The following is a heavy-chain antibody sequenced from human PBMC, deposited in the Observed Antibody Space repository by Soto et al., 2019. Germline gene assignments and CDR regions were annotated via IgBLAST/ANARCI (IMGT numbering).Heavy chain of an antibody. Sequence: GGSLRLSCAASGFTFSSYGMHWVRQAPGKGLEWVAVISYDGSNKYYADSVKGRFTISRDNSKNTLYLQMNSLRAEDTAVYYCAKELSGGSGPRANYYYYGMDVWGQGTTVTVSS. D-gene: IGHD3-10*01. J-gene: IGHJ6*02. CDR3: AKELSGGSGPRANYYYYGMDV. V-gene: IGHV3-30*18. CDR1: GFTFSSYG. CDR2: ISYDGSNK.